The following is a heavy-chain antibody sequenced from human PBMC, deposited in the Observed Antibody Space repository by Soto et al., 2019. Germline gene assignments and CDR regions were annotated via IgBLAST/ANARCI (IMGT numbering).Heavy chain of an antibody. CDR2: IIPILGIA. CDR3: ARAYPPYNWNPTTFDY. Sequence: SVKVSCKASGGTFSSYTISWVRQAPGQRLEWMGRIIPILGIANYAQKFQGRVTISVDTSKNQFSLKLSSVTAADTAVYYCARAYPPYNWNPTTFDYSGQGTLVTVSS. CDR1: GGTFSSYT. J-gene: IGHJ4*02. V-gene: IGHV1-69*02. D-gene: IGHD1-20*01.